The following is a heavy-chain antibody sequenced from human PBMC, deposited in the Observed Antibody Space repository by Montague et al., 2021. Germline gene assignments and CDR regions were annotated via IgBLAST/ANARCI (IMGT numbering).Heavy chain of an antibody. D-gene: IGHD3-22*01. CDR1: GDSINGWY. J-gene: IGHJ4*02. Sequence: SETLSLTCSVSGDSINGWYWSWIRQPPGKGLEWIGSVFYSGATNYNPSLKSRVTMSADTSKNQVSLKVNSVTAADTVVYYCARQGFYESGGFFIWGLGTLVTVSS. CDR3: ARQGFYESGGFFI. V-gene: IGHV4-59*01. CDR2: VFYSGAT.